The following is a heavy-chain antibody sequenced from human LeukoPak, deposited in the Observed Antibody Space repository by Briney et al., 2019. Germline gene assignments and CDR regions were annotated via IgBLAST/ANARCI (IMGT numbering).Heavy chain of an antibody. CDR3: AHTRTVAGRGDFDY. V-gene: IGHV3-23*01. Sequence: GGSLRLSCAASGFTFSSYAMSWVREAPGKGLEWVSAISGSGGSTYYADSVKGRFTISRDNSKNTLYLQMNSLRAEDTAVYYCAHTRTVAGRGDFDYWGQGTLVTVSS. D-gene: IGHD6-19*01. J-gene: IGHJ4*02. CDR2: ISGSGGST. CDR1: GFTFSSYA.